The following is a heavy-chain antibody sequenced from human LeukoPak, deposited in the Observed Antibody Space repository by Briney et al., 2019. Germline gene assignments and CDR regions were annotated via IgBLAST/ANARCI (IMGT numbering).Heavy chain of an antibody. D-gene: IGHD3/OR15-3a*01. J-gene: IGHJ3*01. CDR3: ASTPGGGLGDWFDP. Sequence: SETLSLTCTVSGGSISSYYWSWIRQPPGKGLEWIGYIYYSGSTNYNPSLKSRVTISVDTSKNQFSLKLSSVTAADTAVYYCASTPGGGLGDWFDPWGQGTMVTVSS. V-gene: IGHV4-59*08. CDR1: GGSISSYY. CDR2: IYYSGST.